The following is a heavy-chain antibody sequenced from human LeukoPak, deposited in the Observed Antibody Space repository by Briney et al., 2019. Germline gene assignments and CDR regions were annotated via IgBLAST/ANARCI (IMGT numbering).Heavy chain of an antibody. CDR1: GFTFSSYS. D-gene: IGHD1-1*01. V-gene: IGHV3-48*01. Sequence: GGSLRLSCAASGFTFSSYSMNWVRQAPGKGLEWVSYISSSSSTIYYADSVKGRFTISRDNAKNSLYLQMNSLRAEDTAVYYCARLSSLYNWNFGDKYNWFDPWGQGTLVTVSS. CDR3: ARLSSLYNWNFGDKYNWFDP. CDR2: ISSSSSTI. J-gene: IGHJ5*02.